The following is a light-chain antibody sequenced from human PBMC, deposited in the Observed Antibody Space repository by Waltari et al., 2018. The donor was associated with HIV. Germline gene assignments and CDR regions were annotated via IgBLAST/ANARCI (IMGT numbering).Light chain of an antibody. V-gene: IGLV2-14*01. Sequence: QSALTQPASVSGSPGQSITISCIASKVDIGSMTFVSVYHQFPGRAPQLILYGGSIRSSRVSQRVSSSNSGKTASLTISGLQTADEAIYYCSAYVGTLTPAFGGGTQVTVL. CDR1: KVDIGSMTF. CDR2: GGS. CDR3: SAYVGTLTPA. J-gene: IGLJ3*02.